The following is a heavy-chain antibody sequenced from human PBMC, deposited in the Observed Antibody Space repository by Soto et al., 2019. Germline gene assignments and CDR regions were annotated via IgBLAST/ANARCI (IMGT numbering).Heavy chain of an antibody. CDR3: ARGYCGGGGCYLRRDAFDV. Sequence: EVQLLESGGGLVVPGGSLSLSCVASGFTFSSYHMSWVRQAPGKGLEWVSSINPSSTHIYYADSVRGRFAISRDHSKNSLYLQKNSLRTEDAAVYYRARGYCGGGGCYLRRDAFDVWGQGTLVTVSS. CDR2: INPSSTHI. J-gene: IGHJ3*01. D-gene: IGHD2-15*01. V-gene: IGHV3-21*01. CDR1: GFTFSSYH.